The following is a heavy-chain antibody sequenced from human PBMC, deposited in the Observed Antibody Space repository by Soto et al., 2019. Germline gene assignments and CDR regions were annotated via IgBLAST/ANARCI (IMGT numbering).Heavy chain of an antibody. CDR3: ARDRGPSSGYYPYWFDP. V-gene: IGHV1-69*13. Sequence: SVKVSCKASGGTLSSYAVSWVRQAPGQGLEWMGEIIPIFGTANYAQKFQGRVTITADESTSTAYMELSSLRSEDTAVYYCARDRGPSSGYYPYWFDPWGQGTLVTAPQ. CDR2: IIPIFGTA. J-gene: IGHJ5*02. CDR1: GGTLSSYA. D-gene: IGHD3-22*01.